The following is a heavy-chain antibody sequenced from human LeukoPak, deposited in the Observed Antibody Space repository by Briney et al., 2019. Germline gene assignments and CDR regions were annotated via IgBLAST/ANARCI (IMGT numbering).Heavy chain of an antibody. CDR3: ARDRRKSKNWFDP. V-gene: IGHV1-2*02. J-gene: IGHJ5*02. Sequence: ASVKVSCKASGYTFTGYYIHWVRQAPGQGLEWMGWINPNSGGTNYAQKFQGRVTMTRDTSISTAYMELSRLRSDDTAVYYCARDRRKSKNWFDPWGQGTLVTVSS. CDR2: INPNSGGT. CDR1: GYTFTGYY.